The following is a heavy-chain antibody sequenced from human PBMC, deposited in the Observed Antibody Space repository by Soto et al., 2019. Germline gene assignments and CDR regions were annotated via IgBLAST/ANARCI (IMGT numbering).Heavy chain of an antibody. Sequence: ASVKVSCKASGYTLTRYSIHWVRQAPGQRLEWMGWINAGNGNTKFSQKFQGRVTMTRDTSASTAYMELSGLRSEDTAVYYCARERSGYFDYWGQGTLVTVSS. J-gene: IGHJ4*02. D-gene: IGHD2-15*01. CDR2: INAGNGNT. CDR3: ARERSGYFDY. V-gene: IGHV1-3*01. CDR1: GYTLTRYS.